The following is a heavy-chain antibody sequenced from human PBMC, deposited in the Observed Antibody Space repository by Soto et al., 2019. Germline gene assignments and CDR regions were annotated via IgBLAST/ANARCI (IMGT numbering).Heavy chain of an antibody. J-gene: IGHJ4*02. Sequence: QITLKESGPTLVKPTQTLTLTCAFSGFSLSTSGEGVGWIRQPPGKALEWLAFIYWNDEKRYRPSLKTRLAITKDTSNCQVVLTMTNMDPVDTAPYDCAQRRPQVYDQCGQVTLVTVSA. CDR3: AQRRPQVYDQ. CDR1: GFSLSTSGEG. V-gene: IGHV2-5*01. CDR2: IYWNDEK.